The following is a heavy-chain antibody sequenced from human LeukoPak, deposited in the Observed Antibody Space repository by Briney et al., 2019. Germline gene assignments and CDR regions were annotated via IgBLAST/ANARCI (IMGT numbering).Heavy chain of an antibody. CDR2: IRSKTKSGET. Sequence: GGSLRLSCYVSGFTFSDSVIHWVRHAAGKGLEWVGRIRSKTKSGETAYAASVKGRFTISRDDSKDTAYLQMNSLKPEDTAVYYCTSPAHDFDIWSGHYSLWGHGTQVTVSS. CDR3: TSPAHDFDIWSGHYSL. D-gene: IGHD3-3*01. J-gene: IGHJ4*01. CDR1: GFTFSDSV. V-gene: IGHV3-73*01.